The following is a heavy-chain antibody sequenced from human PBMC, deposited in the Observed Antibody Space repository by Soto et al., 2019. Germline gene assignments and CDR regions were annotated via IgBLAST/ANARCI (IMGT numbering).Heavy chain of an antibody. J-gene: IGHJ5*02. CDR3: ARQTTHIIAAPGWFDP. CDR1: GGSISSSSYY. D-gene: IGHD6-13*01. V-gene: IGHV4-39*01. Sequence: PSETLPLTCTVSGGSISSSSYYWGWIRQPPGKGLEWIGSIYYSGSTYYNPSLKSRVTISVDTSKNQFSLKLSSVTAADTAVYYCARQTTHIIAAPGWFDPWGQGTLVTVSS. CDR2: IYYSGST.